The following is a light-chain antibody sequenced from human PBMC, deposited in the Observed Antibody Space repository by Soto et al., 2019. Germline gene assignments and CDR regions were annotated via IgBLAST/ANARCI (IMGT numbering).Light chain of an antibody. CDR1: QGINSH. CDR3: QQYNNWPPWT. CDR2: GAS. J-gene: IGKJ1*01. Sequence: EIVMTQSPASLSLSPGERATLSCRASQGINSHVAWYQQKPGQAPRLLIYGASNRATGIPDRFSGSGSGTEFTLTISTLQSEDLAVYYCQQYNNWPPWTFGQGTKVDIK. V-gene: IGKV3D-15*01.